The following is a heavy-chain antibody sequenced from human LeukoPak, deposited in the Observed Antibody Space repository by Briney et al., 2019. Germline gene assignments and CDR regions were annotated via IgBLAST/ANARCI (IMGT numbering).Heavy chain of an antibody. CDR2: ISSSGTPI. CDR3: AREKTACGGDCYDS. CDR1: GFTFSSYE. D-gene: IGHD2-21*01. J-gene: IGHJ4*02. V-gene: IGHV3-48*03. Sequence: GGSLRLSCAASGFTFSSYEMKWVRQAPGKGLEWVSYISSSGTPIHYADSVKGRFTISRDNAKSSLFLQMNSLRAEDTAVYYCAREKTACGGDCYDSWGQGTLVTVSS.